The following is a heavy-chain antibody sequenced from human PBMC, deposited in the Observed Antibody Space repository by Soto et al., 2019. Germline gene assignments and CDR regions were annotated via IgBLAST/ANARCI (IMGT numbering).Heavy chain of an antibody. D-gene: IGHD5-12*01. CDR1: GFTFSSYG. CDR2: IWYDGSNK. CDR3: ARVRGIEATTYFDY. Sequence: GGSLRLSCAASGFTFSSYGMHWVRQAPGKGLEWVAVIWYDGSNKYYADSVKGRFTISRDNSKNTLYLQMNSLRAEDTAVYYCARVRGIEATTYFDYWGQGTLVTVSS. J-gene: IGHJ4*02. V-gene: IGHV3-33*01.